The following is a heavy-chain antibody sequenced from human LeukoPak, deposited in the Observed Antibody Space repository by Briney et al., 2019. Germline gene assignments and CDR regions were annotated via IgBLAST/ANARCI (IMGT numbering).Heavy chain of an antibody. V-gene: IGHV3-9*03. CDR3: AKDEFVASDFTGAFDI. CDR2: ISWNSGSI. D-gene: IGHD2-8*02. CDR1: GFTFDDYA. Sequence: GRSLRLSCAASGFTFDDYAMHWVRQAPGKGLEWVSGISWNSGSIGYADSVKGRCTISRDNAKTSLYLQMNTLRAEDMALYYCAKDEFVASDFTGAFDIWGQGTMVTVSS. J-gene: IGHJ3*02.